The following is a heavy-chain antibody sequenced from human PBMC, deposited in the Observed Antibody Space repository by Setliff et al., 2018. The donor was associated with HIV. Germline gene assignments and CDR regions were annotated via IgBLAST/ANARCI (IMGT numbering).Heavy chain of an antibody. D-gene: IGHD2-2*01. Sequence: PSETLSLTCSVSGGSISSGSHYWGWIRQAPGKGLEWIGNIYYSGSTYYNPSPKSRITISVDTSKNQFSLRLSSVTAADTAVYYCARQGLVLVPASIDWRLPPSPIDYWGQGALVTVSS. CDR1: GGSISSGSHY. V-gene: IGHV4-39*01. CDR2: IYYSGST. CDR3: ARQGLVLVPASIDWRLPPSPIDY. J-gene: IGHJ4*02.